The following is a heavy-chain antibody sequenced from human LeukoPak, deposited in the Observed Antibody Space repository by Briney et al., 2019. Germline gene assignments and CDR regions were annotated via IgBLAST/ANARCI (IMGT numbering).Heavy chain of an antibody. CDR1: GFTFSSYA. D-gene: IGHD2-15*01. Sequence: GGSLTLSCAASGFTFSSYAMSWVRQALGKGLEWVSTLSGSGASTSYADSVKGRFTISRDDSKNTLYLQMKSLRAEDTARYYCAKRKGYCSGGSCYYSDYWGQGTLVTVSS. CDR2: LSGSGAST. V-gene: IGHV3-23*01. J-gene: IGHJ4*02. CDR3: AKRKGYCSGGSCYYSDY.